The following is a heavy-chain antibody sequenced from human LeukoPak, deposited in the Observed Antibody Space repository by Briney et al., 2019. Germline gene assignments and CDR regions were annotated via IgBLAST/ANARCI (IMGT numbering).Heavy chain of an antibody. J-gene: IGHJ4*02. CDR2: ISSTGGTI. CDR1: GFTFSSNS. CDR3: AKGQQLVYGEFDY. D-gene: IGHD6-13*01. V-gene: IGHV3-48*04. Sequence: PGGSLRLSCAASGFTFSSNSMNWVRQAPGKGLEWVSYISSTGGTIYYADSMKGRFTISRDNAKNSLYLQMNSLRVEDTAVYYCAKGQQLVYGEFDYWGQGTLVTVSS.